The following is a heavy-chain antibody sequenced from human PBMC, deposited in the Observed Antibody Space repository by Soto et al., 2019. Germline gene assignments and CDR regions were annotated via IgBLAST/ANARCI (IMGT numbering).Heavy chain of an antibody. CDR1: GGTFSSYT. Sequence: SVKVSCKASGGTFSSYTISWVRQAPGQGLEWMGRIIPILGIANYAQKFQGRVTITADKSTSTAYMELSSLRSEDTAVYYCARGYCSGGSCYSTNWFDPWGQGTLVTVSS. V-gene: IGHV1-69*02. J-gene: IGHJ5*02. CDR2: IIPILGIA. D-gene: IGHD2-15*01. CDR3: ARGYCSGGSCYSTNWFDP.